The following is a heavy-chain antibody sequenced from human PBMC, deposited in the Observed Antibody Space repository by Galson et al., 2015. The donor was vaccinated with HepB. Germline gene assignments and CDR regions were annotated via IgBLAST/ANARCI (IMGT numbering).Heavy chain of an antibody. J-gene: IGHJ3*02. D-gene: IGHD2-2*01. Sequence: SVKVSCKASGYTFTGYYMHWVRQAPGQGLEWMGRINPNSGGTNYAQKFQGRVTMTRDTSISTAYMELSRLRSDDTAVYYCARGYCSSTSCHQGAFDIWGQGTMVTVSS. CDR2: INPNSGGT. CDR3: ARGYCSSTSCHQGAFDI. CDR1: GYTFTGYY. V-gene: IGHV1-2*06.